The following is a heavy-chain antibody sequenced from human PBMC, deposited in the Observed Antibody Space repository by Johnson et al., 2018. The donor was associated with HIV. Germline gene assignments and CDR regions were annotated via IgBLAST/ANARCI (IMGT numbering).Heavy chain of an antibody. V-gene: IGHV3-64*01. D-gene: IGHD4/OR15-4a*01. CDR1: GFTFSSYA. J-gene: IGHJ3*02. CDR2: ISSNVGST. Sequence: VQLVESGGGLVQPGGSLRLSCAASGFTFSSYAMHWVRQAPGKGLEYVSAISSNVGSTYYANSVKGRFTISRDNSKNTLYLQMNSLRAEDTAVYYCARVTHRQRGANDAVDIWCKGTMVTVSS. CDR3: ARVTHRQRGANDAVDI.